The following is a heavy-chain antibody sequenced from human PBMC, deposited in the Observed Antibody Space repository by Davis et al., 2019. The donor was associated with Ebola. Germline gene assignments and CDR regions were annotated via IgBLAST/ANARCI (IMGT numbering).Heavy chain of an antibody. J-gene: IGHJ4*02. D-gene: IGHD6-19*01. V-gene: IGHV1-69*13. CDR3: ARVPAVAGTGVFDY. Sequence: SVKVSCKASGYTFTSYGISWVRQAPGQGLEWMGGIIPIFGTANYAQKFQGRVTITADESTSTAYMELSSLRSEDTAVYYCARVPAVAGTGVFDYWGQGTLVTVSS. CDR2: IIPIFGTA. CDR1: GYTFTSYG.